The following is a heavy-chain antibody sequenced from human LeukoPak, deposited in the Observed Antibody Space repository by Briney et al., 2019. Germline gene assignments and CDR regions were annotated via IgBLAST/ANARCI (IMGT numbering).Heavy chain of an antibody. V-gene: IGHV3-30-3*01. J-gene: IGHJ4*02. CDR1: GFTFGSYA. Sequence: PGRSLRLSCAASGFTFGSYAMHWVRQAPGKGLEWVAVISYDGSNKYYADSVKGRFTISRDNSKNTLYLQMNSLRAEDTAVYYCASMTVLDYWGQGTLVTVSS. CDR3: ASMTVLDY. D-gene: IGHD2-21*02. CDR2: ISYDGSNK.